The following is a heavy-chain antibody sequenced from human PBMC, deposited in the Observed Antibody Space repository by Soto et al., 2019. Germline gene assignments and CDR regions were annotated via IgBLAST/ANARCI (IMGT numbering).Heavy chain of an antibody. Sequence: EGQLLESGGGLVQPGGSLRLSCTASGFTFSSYAMIWVRQAPGKGLEWVSTISGSGHSTYYADSVKGRFTVSRDNSKNTLYLQMNSLRAEDTAAYYCAKGRGSGTYYNFDYWGQGTLVTVSS. J-gene: IGHJ4*02. CDR2: ISGSGHST. D-gene: IGHD3-10*01. V-gene: IGHV3-23*01. CDR3: AKGRGSGTYYNFDY. CDR1: GFTFSSYA.